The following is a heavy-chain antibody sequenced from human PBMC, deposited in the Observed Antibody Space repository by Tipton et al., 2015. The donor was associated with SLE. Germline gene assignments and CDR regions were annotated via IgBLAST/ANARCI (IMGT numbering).Heavy chain of an antibody. J-gene: IGHJ2*01. CDR2: IYYSGST. Sequence: TLSLTCTVSGGSIRSGGYYWSWIRQNPGKGLEWIGYIYYSGSTYYNPSLTSRVTISVDTSKNQFSLMLSSVTAADTAVYYCARVGITGTTWDWYHDLSGRGTLVTVSS. D-gene: IGHD1-7*01. V-gene: IGHV4-31*03. CDR1: GGSIRSGGYY. CDR3: ARVGITGTTWDWYHDL.